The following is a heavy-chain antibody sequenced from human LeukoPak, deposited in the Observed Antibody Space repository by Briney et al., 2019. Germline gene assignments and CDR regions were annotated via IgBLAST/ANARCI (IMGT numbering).Heavy chain of an antibody. J-gene: IGHJ4*02. CDR2: IYYSGST. D-gene: IGHD3-22*01. CDR1: GGSISSYY. CDR3: ARHPPMLVVDPYYFDY. Sequence: SETLSLTCTVSGGSISSYYWSWIWQPPGKGLEWVGDIYYSGSTNYNPSLKSRVTISVDTSKNQFSLTLSSVTAADTAVYYCARHPPMLVVDPYYFDYWGQGTLVTVSS. V-gene: IGHV4-59*08.